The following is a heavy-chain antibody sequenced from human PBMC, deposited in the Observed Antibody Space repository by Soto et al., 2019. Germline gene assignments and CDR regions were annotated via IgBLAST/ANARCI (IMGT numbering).Heavy chain of an antibody. CDR3: ATYREWLIPDY. J-gene: IGHJ4*02. D-gene: IGHD6-19*01. CDR1: GGSISSGGYY. Sequence: SETLSLTCTVSGGSISSGGYYWSWIRQHPGKGLGWIGYIYYSGSTYYNPSLKSRVTISVDTSKNQFSLKLSSVTAADTAVYYCATYREWLIPDYWGQGTLVTVSS. V-gene: IGHV4-31*03. CDR2: IYYSGST.